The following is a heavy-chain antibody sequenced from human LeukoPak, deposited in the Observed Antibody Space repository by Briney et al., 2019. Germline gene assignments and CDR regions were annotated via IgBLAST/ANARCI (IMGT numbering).Heavy chain of an antibody. J-gene: IGHJ4*02. CDR1: GGSISSYY. CDR2: IYYSGST. Sequence: PSETLSLTCTVSGGSISSYYWSWIRQPPGKGLEWIGYIYYSGSTNYNPSLKSRVTISVDTSKNQFSLKLSSVTAADTAVYYCARHAGGYSGSEFDYWGQGTLVTVSS. V-gene: IGHV4-59*08. D-gene: IGHD1-26*01. CDR3: ARHAGGYSGSEFDY.